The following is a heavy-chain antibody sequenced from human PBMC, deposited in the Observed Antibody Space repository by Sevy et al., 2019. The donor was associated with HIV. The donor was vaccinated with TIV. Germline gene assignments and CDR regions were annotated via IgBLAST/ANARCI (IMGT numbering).Heavy chain of an antibody. CDR3: ARDSCTSPGCQHWGYYALDV. D-gene: IGHD2-8*01. CDR1: GGSISSDGYY. CDR2: IYYNGNS. V-gene: IGHV4-31*03. Sequence: SETVSLTCTVSGGSISSDGYYWSWIRQHPGKGLEWIGYIYYNGNSDYNPSLKSRVAISVDTSKNQFSLRLSSVTAADTAVYYCARDSCTSPGCQHWGYYALDVWGQGTTVTVSS. J-gene: IGHJ6*02.